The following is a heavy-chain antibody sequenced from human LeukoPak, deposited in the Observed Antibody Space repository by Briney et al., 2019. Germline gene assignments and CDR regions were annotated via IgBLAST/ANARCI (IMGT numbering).Heavy chain of an antibody. V-gene: IGHV1-18*01. CDR1: GYTFTSYG. CDR2: ISAYNGNT. J-gene: IGHJ4*02. CDR3: ARIYYYDSFFDS. D-gene: IGHD3-22*01. Sequence: ASVKVSCKASGYTFTSYGISWVRQAPGQGLEWMGWISAYNGNTNYVQNFQGRVTMTTDTSTSTAYMELRSLRSADTALYYCARIYYYDSFFDSWDQGTLVTVYS.